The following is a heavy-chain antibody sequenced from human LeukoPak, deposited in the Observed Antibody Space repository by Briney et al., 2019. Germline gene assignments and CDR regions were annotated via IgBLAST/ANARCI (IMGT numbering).Heavy chain of an antibody. J-gene: IGHJ4*02. V-gene: IGHV1-2*02. CDR3: AKNTALTGEFES. D-gene: IGHD7-27*01. Sequence: GASVKVSRKASGYTFTGYYMHWVRQAPGQGLEWMGWINPNSGGTNYAQKFQGRVTMTRDTSISTAYMELSRLRSGDTAVYYCAKNTALTGEFESWGQGTLVTVSS. CDR1: GYTFTGYY. CDR2: INPNSGGT.